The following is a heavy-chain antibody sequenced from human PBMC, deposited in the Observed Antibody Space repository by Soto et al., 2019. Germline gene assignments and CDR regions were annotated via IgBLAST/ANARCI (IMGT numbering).Heavy chain of an antibody. J-gene: IGHJ6*02. D-gene: IGHD2-21*01. V-gene: IGHV3-30*18. CDR1: GFNFSTYG. Sequence: GGSLRLSCAGSGFNFSTYGIHWVRQAPGKGLEWVALISYDGSNRFYGDSVKGRFTVARDNSRHKVFLQMNSLRPGDTAVYYCAKTVTGWPDPYDYAYYGMDVWGQGTTVTVSS. CDR3: AKTVTGWPDPYDYAYYGMDV. CDR2: ISYDGSNR.